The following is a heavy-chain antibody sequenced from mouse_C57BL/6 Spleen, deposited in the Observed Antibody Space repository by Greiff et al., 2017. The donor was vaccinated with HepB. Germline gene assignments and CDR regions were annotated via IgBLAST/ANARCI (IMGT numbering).Heavy chain of an antibody. CDR1: GYAFSSSW. V-gene: IGHV1-82*01. CDR2: IYPGDGDT. Sequence: QVQLQQSGPELVKPGASVKISCKASGYAFSSSWMNWVKQRPGKGLEWIGRIYPGDGDTNYNGKFKGKATLTADKSSSTAYMQLSSLTSEDSAVYFCARNVLGYWGQGTTLTVSS. J-gene: IGHJ2*01. D-gene: IGHD3-1*01. CDR3: ARNVLGY.